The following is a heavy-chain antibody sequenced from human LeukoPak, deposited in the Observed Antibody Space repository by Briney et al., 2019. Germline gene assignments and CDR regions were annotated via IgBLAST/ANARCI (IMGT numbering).Heavy chain of an antibody. CDR2: VYYDGTS. CDR1: GDSINSHSYY. J-gene: IGHJ4*02. D-gene: IGHD5-24*01. Sequence: SETLSLTCTVSGDSINSHSYYWGWIRQPPGKGLEWIGSVYYDGTSYSNLSLKSRVAVFVDTSRDQFSLDLSFVTAADTALYYCVRHISTNTGYFDSCGQGTLVSVSS. CDR3: VRHISTNTGYFDS. V-gene: IGHV4-39*01.